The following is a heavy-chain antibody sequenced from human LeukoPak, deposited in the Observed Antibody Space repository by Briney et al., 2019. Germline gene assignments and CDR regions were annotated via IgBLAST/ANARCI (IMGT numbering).Heavy chain of an antibody. CDR2: VYYSGST. CDR1: GGSISSSSYY. Sequence: SETLSLTCTVSGGSISSSSYYWGWIRQPPGKGLVWIGSVYYSGSTNYNPSLKSRVTISVDKSKNQFSLKLNSVTAADTAVYYCARKDYGSGSFSRSFDSWGQGTLVTVSS. CDR3: ARKDYGSGSFSRSFDS. D-gene: IGHD3-10*01. J-gene: IGHJ4*02. V-gene: IGHV4-39*07.